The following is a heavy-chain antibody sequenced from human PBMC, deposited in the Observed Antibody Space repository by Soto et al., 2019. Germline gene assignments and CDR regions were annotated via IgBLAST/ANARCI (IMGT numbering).Heavy chain of an antibody. Sequence: PGGSLRLSCAASGFTFSSYGMHWVRQAPGKGLEWVAVISYDGSNKYYADFVKGRFTISRDNSKNTLYLQMNSLRAEDTAVYYCAKKPRDGYYPLFDYWGQGTLVTVSS. CDR3: AKKPRDGYYPLFDY. CDR2: ISYDGSNK. V-gene: IGHV3-30*18. D-gene: IGHD3-22*01. CDR1: GFTFSSYG. J-gene: IGHJ4*02.